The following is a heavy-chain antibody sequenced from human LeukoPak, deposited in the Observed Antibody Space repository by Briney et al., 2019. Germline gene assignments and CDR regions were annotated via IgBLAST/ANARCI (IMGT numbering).Heavy chain of an antibody. CDR3: ARAIDYGVSDFDY. D-gene: IGHD4-17*01. V-gene: IGHV4-59*01. J-gene: IGHJ4*02. Sequence: PSETLSLTCTVSGGSISSYYWSWIRQPPGKGLEWIGYIYYSGSTNYNPSLKSRVTISVDTSKNQFSLKLSSVTAADTAVYYCARAIDYGVSDFDYWGQGTLVTVSS. CDR2: IYYSGST. CDR1: GGSISSYY.